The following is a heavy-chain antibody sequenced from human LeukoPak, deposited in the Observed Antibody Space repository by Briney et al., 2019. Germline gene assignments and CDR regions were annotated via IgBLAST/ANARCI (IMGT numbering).Heavy chain of an antibody. CDR1: GFTFSSYS. CDR3: ARGAPSDAFDI. V-gene: IGHV3-21*01. J-gene: IGHJ3*02. Sequence: PGGSLRLSCAAPGFTFSSYSMNWVRQAPGKGLEWVSSISSSSSYIYYADSVKGRFTISRDNAKNSLYLQMNSLRAEDTAVYYCARGAPSDAFDIWGQGTMVTVSS. CDR2: ISSSSSYI.